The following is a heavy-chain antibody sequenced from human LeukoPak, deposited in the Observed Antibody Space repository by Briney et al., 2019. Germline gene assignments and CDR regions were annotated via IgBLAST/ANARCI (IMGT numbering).Heavy chain of an antibody. D-gene: IGHD3-22*01. CDR1: GYTFTSYD. Sequence: ASVKVSCKASGYTFTSYDINWVRQATGQGLEWMGWMNPNSGNTGYAQKFQGKVTITRNTSISTAYMELSSLRSEDTAVYYCAIADSSGYYLDYWGQGTLVTVSS. CDR3: AIADSSGYYLDY. V-gene: IGHV1-8*03. J-gene: IGHJ4*02. CDR2: MNPNSGNT.